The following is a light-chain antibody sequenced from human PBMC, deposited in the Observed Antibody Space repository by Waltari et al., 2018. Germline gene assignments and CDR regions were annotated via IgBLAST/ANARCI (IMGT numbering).Light chain of an antibody. Sequence: QSVLTQPPSVSGAPGQRVTISCTGSSSNIGAGYDVHWYQQLPGTAPKFLTYVNNTRPSGVPDRFSGYKSGTSASLAITGLQAEDEADYYCQSYDSSLSGVVFGGGTKLTVL. CDR1: SSNIGAGYD. CDR3: QSYDSSLSGVV. J-gene: IGLJ2*01. V-gene: IGLV1-40*01. CDR2: VNN.